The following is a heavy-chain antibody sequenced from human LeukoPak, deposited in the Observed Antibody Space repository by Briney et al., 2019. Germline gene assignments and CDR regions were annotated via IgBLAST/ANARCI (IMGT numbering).Heavy chain of an antibody. V-gene: IGHV1-69*01. Sequence: SVKVSCKASGGTFSSYAISWVRQAPGQGLEWMGGIIPIFGTANYAQKFQGRVTITADESTSTAHMELSSLRSEDTAVYYCAREESYYAFDIWGQGTMVTVSS. CDR3: AREESYYAFDI. CDR2: IIPIFGTA. J-gene: IGHJ3*02. CDR1: GGTFSSYA. D-gene: IGHD1-26*01.